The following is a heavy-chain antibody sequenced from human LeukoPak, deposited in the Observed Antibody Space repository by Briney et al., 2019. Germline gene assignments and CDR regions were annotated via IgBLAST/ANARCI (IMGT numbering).Heavy chain of an antibody. Sequence: GGSLRLSCAASGFTFSSYAMSWVRQAPGKGLEWVANIKQDGSETHSVDSVKGRFTISRDNAKNSLFLEMNSLRAEDTAVYYCARVRHYYDSGSYYYYYGMDVWGQGTTVTVSS. V-gene: IGHV3-7*05. D-gene: IGHD3-22*01. CDR3: ARVRHYYDSGSYYYYYGMDV. CDR2: IKQDGSET. J-gene: IGHJ6*02. CDR1: GFTFSSYA.